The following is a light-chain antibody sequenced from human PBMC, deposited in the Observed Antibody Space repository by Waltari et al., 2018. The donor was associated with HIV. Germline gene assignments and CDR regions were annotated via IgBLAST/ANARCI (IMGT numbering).Light chain of an antibody. CDR1: SSNIGSNT. J-gene: IGLJ3*02. CDR2: SYR. V-gene: IGLV1-44*01. CDR3: ATWDDSLNAWV. Sequence: QSVLNQSPSASGTPGQRVIISCSGSSSNIGSNTVTWYQQFPGTAPKLLIYSYRQRPPGAPYRVSGSESATAASLAISGLRSEDEADYYCATWDDSLNAWVFGGVTKLTV.